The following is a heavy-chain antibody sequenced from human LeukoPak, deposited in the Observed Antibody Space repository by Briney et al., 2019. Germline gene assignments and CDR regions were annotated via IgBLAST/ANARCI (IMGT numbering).Heavy chain of an antibody. J-gene: IGHJ4*02. CDR2: ISSSGSTI. V-gene: IGHV3-11*01. Sequence: GGSLRLSCAASGFTFSDYYMSWIRQAPGKGLEWVSYISSSGSTIYYADSVKGRFTISRDNAKNSLYLQMNSLRAEDTAVYYCAKSQVFGMVDYWGQGTLVTVSS. D-gene: IGHD3-10*01. CDR1: GFTFSDYY. CDR3: AKSQVFGMVDY.